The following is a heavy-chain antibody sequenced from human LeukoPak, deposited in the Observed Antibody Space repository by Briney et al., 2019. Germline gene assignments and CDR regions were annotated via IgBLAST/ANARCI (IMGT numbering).Heavy chain of an antibody. CDR2: ISGSGGST. V-gene: IGHV3-23*01. CDR1: GFTFSSYA. CDR3: ATDKSQYSSSWYDFFDY. D-gene: IGHD6-13*01. J-gene: IGHJ4*02. Sequence: PGGSLRLSCAASGFTFSSYALSWVRQAPGKGLEWVSAISGSGGSTYYADSVKGRFTISRDNSKNTLYLQMNSLRAEDTAVYYCATDKSQYSSSWYDFFDYWGQGTLVTVSS.